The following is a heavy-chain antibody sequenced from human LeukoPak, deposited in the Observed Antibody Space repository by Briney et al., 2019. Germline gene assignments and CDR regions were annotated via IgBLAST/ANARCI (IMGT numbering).Heavy chain of an antibody. CDR2: TWNNGSNK. Sequence: GGSLRLSCAASGFTFSTYVIHWVRQAPGKGLEWVALTWNNGSNKYDGDAVKDRFSISRDKSKNTLYLQMDSLRDEDTAVYYCARDRGYTYGHPLDYWGQGTLVTVSS. CDR1: GFTFSTYV. J-gene: IGHJ4*02. CDR3: ARDRGYTYGHPLDY. V-gene: IGHV3-33*01. D-gene: IGHD5-18*01.